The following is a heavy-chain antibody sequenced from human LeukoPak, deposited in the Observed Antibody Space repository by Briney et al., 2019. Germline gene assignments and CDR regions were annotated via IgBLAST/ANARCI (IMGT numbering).Heavy chain of an antibody. D-gene: IGHD3-22*01. CDR3: ARIVRDYYDSSG. CDR1: GYTFTSYG. CDR2: ISAYNGNT. J-gene: IGHJ4*02. Sequence: ASVKVSCKASGYTFTSYGISWVRQAPGQGLEWMGWISAYNGNTNYAQKFQGRVTITADKSTSTAYMELSSLRSEDTAVYYCARIVRDYYDSSGWGQGTLVTVSS. V-gene: IGHV1-18*01.